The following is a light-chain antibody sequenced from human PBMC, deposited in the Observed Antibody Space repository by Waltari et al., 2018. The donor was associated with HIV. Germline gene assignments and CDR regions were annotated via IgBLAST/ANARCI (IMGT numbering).Light chain of an antibody. CDR1: DIGRQS. CDR2: VER. V-gene: IGLV3-21*02. CDR3: QVWHRDSEHHV. Sequence: SYVLTQPPSVPVAPGQTARITCGGHDIGRQSVQCYQQKPGQCPVLVVYVERDRPSGIPERFSGSNFGITATLTCSRVEAVDEADYYCQVWHRDSEHHVFGTGTKVTVL. J-gene: IGLJ1*01.